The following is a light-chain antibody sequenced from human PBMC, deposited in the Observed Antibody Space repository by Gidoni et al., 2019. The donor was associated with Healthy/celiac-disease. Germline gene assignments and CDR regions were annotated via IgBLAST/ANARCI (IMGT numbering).Light chain of an antibody. Sequence: DIQMTQCPPHLSASVRDRVTITCRASQSISSYLNWYQQKPGKAPKLLIYAASSLQSGVPSRFSGSGSGTDFTLTISSLQPEDFATYYCQQSYSTPCTFGPGTKVEIK. V-gene: IGKV1-39*01. CDR3: QQSYSTPCT. J-gene: IGKJ3*01. CDR2: AAS. CDR1: QSISSY.